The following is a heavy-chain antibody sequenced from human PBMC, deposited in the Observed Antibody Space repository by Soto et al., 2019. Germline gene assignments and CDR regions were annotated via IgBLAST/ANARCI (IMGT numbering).Heavy chain of an antibody. CDR2: ISGSGGST. CDR3: AKLTSDGDYGNYYYYYGMDV. CDR1: GFTFSSYA. J-gene: IGHJ6*02. D-gene: IGHD4-17*01. Sequence: EVQLLESGGGLVQPGGSLRLSCAASGFTFSSYAMSWVRQAPGKGLEWVSAISGSGGSTYYADSVKGRFTISRDNSKNTLYLQMNSLRAEDTAVYYCAKLTSDGDYGNYYYYYGMDVWGQGTTVTVSS. V-gene: IGHV3-23*01.